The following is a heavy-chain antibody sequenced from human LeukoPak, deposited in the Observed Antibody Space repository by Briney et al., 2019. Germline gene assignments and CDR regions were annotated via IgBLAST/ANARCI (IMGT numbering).Heavy chain of an antibody. CDR3: ARLTPSDSSSWYWYFGL. CDR1: GGSISSYY. CDR2: IYYSGST. Sequence: PSETLSLTCTVSGGSISSYYWSWIRQPPGKGLEWIGDIYYSGSTNYNPSLTSRVTISVDTSKNQFSLKLSTVTAADTAVYYCARLTPSDSSSWYWYFGLWGRGTLVTVSS. D-gene: IGHD6-13*01. V-gene: IGHV4-59*08. J-gene: IGHJ2*01.